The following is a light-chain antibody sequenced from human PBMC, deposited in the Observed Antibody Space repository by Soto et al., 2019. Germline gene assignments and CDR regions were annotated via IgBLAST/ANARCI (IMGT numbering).Light chain of an antibody. CDR3: SSYASSSSYV. CDR2: EVT. V-gene: IGLV2-14*01. CDR1: SIDVGGYNH. Sequence: LTQPASVSGSPGQSITISFTGTSIDVGGYNHVSWYQIHPGKAPKLIIYEVTSRPSGVSYRFSGSKSGNSASLTISGLQAEDEADYYCSSYASSSSYVFGGGPKDIV. J-gene: IGLJ1*01.